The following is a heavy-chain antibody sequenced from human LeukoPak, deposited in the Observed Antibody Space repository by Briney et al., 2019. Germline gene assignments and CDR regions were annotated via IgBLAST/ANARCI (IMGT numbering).Heavy chain of an antibody. V-gene: IGHV3-53*01. Sequence: PGGSLRLSCAASGFTVSSNYMSWVRQAPGKGLEWVSVIYSGGSTYYADSVKGRFTISRDNSKNTLYLQMNSLRAEDTAVYYCARVTTYYYGSGSYDNWFDPWGQGTLVTVSS. CDR2: IYSGGST. CDR1: GFTVSSNY. J-gene: IGHJ5*02. D-gene: IGHD3-10*01. CDR3: ARVTTYYYGSGSYDNWFDP.